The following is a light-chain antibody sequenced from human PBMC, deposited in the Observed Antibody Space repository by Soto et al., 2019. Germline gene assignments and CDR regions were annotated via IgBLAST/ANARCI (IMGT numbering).Light chain of an antibody. Sequence: DIQMTQSPSTLSASVGDRVTITCRASQSVSFWLAWYQQKPGKAPKLLIFDASSLGSGVPPRFSGSGSGTDFTLTISSLQPDDLGTYYRQQYDVSPITFGQGTRLEIK. V-gene: IGKV1-5*01. J-gene: IGKJ5*01. CDR3: QQYDVSPIT. CDR1: QSVSFW. CDR2: DAS.